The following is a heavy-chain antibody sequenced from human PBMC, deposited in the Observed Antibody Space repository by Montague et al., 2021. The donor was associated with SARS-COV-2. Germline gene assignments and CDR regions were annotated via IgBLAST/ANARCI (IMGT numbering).Heavy chain of an antibody. V-gene: IGHV4-59*08. Sequence: SETLSLTCSVSGGSLSTYYWSWIRQPPGKGLEWIGYIDDSGTTRXXPSLRSRATISLDLSKNQFSLDLNSVTAADTAVYYCARNAYNHYGLDAWGQGTTVTVSS. CDR1: GGSLSTYY. J-gene: IGHJ6*02. CDR3: ARNAYNHYGLDA. CDR2: IDDSGTT.